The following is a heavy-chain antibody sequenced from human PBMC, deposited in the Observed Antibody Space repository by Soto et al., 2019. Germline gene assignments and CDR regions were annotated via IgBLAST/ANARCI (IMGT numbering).Heavy chain of an antibody. V-gene: IGHV4-31*03. CDR3: ARTDIVVVTAITFDY. D-gene: IGHD2-21*02. J-gene: IGHJ4*02. CDR1: GGSISSGGYY. CDR2: IYYSGST. Sequence: QVQLQESGPGLVKPSQTLSLTCTVSGGSISSGGYYWSWIRQHPGKGLEWIGYIYYSGSTYYNPSLKSRVTISVDTSKNQFSLKLISVTAADTAVYYCARTDIVVVTAITFDYWGQGTLVTVSS.